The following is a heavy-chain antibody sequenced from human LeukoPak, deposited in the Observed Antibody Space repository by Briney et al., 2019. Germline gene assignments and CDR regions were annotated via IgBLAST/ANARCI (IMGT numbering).Heavy chain of an antibody. CDR2: INHSGST. D-gene: IGHD3-22*01. Sequence: SETLSLTCAVYGVSFSGYYWSWIRQPPGKGLEWIGEINHSGSTNYNPSLKSRVTISVDTSKNQFSLKLSSVTAADTAVYYCARGLRITMIVVSKDRRWFDPWGQGTLVTVSS. CDR3: ARGLRITMIVVSKDRRWFDP. V-gene: IGHV4-34*01. CDR1: GVSFSGYY. J-gene: IGHJ5*02.